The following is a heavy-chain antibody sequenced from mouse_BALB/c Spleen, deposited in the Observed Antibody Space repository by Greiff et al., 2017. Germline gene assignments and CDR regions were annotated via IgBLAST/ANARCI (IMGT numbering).Heavy chain of an antibody. D-gene: IGHD1-2*01. CDR1: GFTFSDYY. CDR3: ARDCIPYGFGFAY. CDR2: ISDGGSYT. V-gene: IGHV5-4*02. Sequence: DVMLVESGGGLVKPGGSLKLSCAASGFTFSDYYMYWVRQTPEKRLEWVATISDGGSYTYYPDSVKGRFTISRDNAKNNLYLQMSSLKSEDTAMYYCARDCIPYGFGFAYWGQGTLVTVSA. J-gene: IGHJ3*01.